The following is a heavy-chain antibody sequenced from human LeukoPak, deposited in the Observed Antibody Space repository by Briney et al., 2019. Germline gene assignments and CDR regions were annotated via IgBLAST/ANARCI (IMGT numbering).Heavy chain of an antibody. Sequence: SETLSLTCSVSGGSVNSPYYYWGWIRQPPGKRLEWIGTVYYTGSSYYNPSLKSRVTIAVDTSKNQFSLKLNSVTAADTAVYYCARHYGPWGQGTLVTVSS. CDR1: GGSVNSPYYY. J-gene: IGHJ5*02. CDR2: VYYTGSS. D-gene: IGHD3-10*01. CDR3: ARHYGP. V-gene: IGHV4-39*01.